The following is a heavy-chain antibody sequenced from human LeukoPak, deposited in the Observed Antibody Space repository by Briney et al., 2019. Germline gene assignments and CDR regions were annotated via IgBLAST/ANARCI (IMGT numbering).Heavy chain of an antibody. J-gene: IGHJ3*02. CDR3: ASRSSSWYLDAFDI. Sequence: GESLKISCQASGYSFTTYWLGWVRQMPGKGLEWMGIIYPGDSDTRYSPSFQGQVTISADKSISTAYLQWSSLKASDTAMYYCASRSSSWYLDAFDIWGQGTMVTVXX. V-gene: IGHV5-51*01. CDR1: GYSFTTYW. D-gene: IGHD6-13*01. CDR2: IYPGDSDT.